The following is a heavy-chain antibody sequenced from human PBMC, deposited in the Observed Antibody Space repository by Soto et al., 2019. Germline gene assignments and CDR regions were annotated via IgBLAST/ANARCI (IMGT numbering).Heavy chain of an antibody. V-gene: IGHV4-34*01. D-gene: IGHD2-2*01. CDR2: INHSGST. CDR1: GGSFSGYY. CDR3: ARNSHRYCSSTSCYAGITYYYYMDV. Sequence: SETLSLTCAVYGGSFSGYYWSWIRQPPGKGLEWIGEINHSGSTNYNPSLKSRVTISVDTSKNQFSLKLSSVTAADTAVYYCARNSHRYCSSTSCYAGITYYYYMDVWGKGTTVTVSS. J-gene: IGHJ6*03.